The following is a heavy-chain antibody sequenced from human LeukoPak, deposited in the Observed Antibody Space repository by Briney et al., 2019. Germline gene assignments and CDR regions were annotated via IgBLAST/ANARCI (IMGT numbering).Heavy chain of an antibody. V-gene: IGHV1-8*01. Sequence: ASVKVSCKASGYTFTSYDINWVRQATGQGLEWMGWMNPNSGNTGYAQKFQGRVTMTRNTSISTAYMELSSLRSEDTAVYYCARDPRPCGTVDYWGQGTLVTVSS. CDR2: MNPNSGNT. CDR3: ARDPRPCGTVDY. J-gene: IGHJ4*02. CDR1: GYTFTSYD. D-gene: IGHD6-6*01.